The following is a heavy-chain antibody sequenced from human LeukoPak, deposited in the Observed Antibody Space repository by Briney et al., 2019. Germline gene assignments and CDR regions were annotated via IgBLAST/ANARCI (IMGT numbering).Heavy chain of an antibody. Sequence: GGSLRLSCAASGFTFSSYSMNWVRQAPGKGLEWVSSISSSSSYIYYADSVKGRFTISRDNAKNSLYLQMNSLRAEDTAVYYCAKDVGSVAGNNWFDPWGQGTLVTVSS. V-gene: IGHV3-21*04. D-gene: IGHD6-19*01. CDR2: ISSSSSYI. J-gene: IGHJ5*02. CDR3: AKDVGSVAGNNWFDP. CDR1: GFTFSSYS.